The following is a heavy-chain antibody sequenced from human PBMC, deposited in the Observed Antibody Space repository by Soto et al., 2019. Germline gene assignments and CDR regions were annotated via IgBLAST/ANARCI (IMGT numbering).Heavy chain of an antibody. D-gene: IGHD3-10*01. V-gene: IGHV1-3*01. Sequence: ASVKVSCKASGYTFTSYAMHWVRQAPGQRLEWMGWINAGNGNTKYSQKFQGRVTIIRDTSASTAYMELNSLRSEDTAVYYCARERAPYYYGSGNSDAFDIWGQGTMVTVSS. CDR2: INAGNGNT. J-gene: IGHJ3*02. CDR3: ARERAPYYYGSGNSDAFDI. CDR1: GYTFTSYA.